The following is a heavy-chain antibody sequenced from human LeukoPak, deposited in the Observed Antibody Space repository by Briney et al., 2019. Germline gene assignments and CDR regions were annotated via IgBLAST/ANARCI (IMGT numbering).Heavy chain of an antibody. J-gene: IGHJ5*02. CDR3: ARGWSSSTTSPFDP. CDR2: MNPNSGNT. V-gene: IGHV1-8*01. Sequence: ASVKVSCKASGYTFTSYDINWVRQATGQGLEWMGWMNPNSGNTGYAQKFQGRVTMTRNTSISTAYMELSSLGSEDTAVYYCARGWSSSTTSPFDPWGQGTLVTVSS. CDR1: GYTFTSYD. D-gene: IGHD2-2*01.